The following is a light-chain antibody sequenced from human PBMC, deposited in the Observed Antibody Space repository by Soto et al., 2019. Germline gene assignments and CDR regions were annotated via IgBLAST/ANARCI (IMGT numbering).Light chain of an antibody. CDR2: KAS. Sequence: DIQMTQSPSTLSGSVGDRVTITCRASQTISSWLAWYQQKPGKAPKLLIYKASTLKSGVPSRFSGSGSGTAFHLTISSLQPDDFATYYCQHYNSYSEAFGQGTKVELK. CDR3: QHYNSYSEA. V-gene: IGKV1-5*03. J-gene: IGKJ1*01. CDR1: QTISSW.